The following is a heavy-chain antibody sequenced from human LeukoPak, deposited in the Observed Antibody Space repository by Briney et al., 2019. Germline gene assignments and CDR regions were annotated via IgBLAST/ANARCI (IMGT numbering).Heavy chain of an antibody. J-gene: IGHJ4*02. Sequence: GEPLTLSCAASGFTLRSYAMIWVGQAPGKGREGVAAISGSGGSTYYADSVKGRFTISRDNSKNTLYLQMNSLRAEDTAVYYCAKDTAAAGSLVGYWGQGTLVTVSS. CDR1: GFTLRSYA. D-gene: IGHD6-13*01. CDR2: ISGSGGST. V-gene: IGHV3-23*01. CDR3: AKDTAAAGSLVGY.